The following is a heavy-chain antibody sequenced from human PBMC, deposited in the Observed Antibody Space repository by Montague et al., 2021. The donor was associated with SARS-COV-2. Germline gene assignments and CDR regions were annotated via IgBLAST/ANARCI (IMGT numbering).Heavy chain of an antibody. CDR3: ARTSDPSNFDRTGYYGAFDV. J-gene: IGHJ3*01. CDR2: MSYSGSA. D-gene: IGHD3-22*01. CDR1: GATISSDY. Sequence: SETLSLTCTVSGATISSDYWSWIRQSPGKGLEWIGYMSYSGSATYNPSLESRVAISRDTSKNQFSLTLIPATAADTAIYYCARTSDPSNFDRTGYYGAFDVWGQGTTVIVSS. V-gene: IGHV4-59*08.